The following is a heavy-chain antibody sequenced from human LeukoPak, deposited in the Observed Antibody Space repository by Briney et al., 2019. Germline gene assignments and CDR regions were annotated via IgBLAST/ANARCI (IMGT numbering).Heavy chain of an antibody. Sequence: ASVKVSCKASGYTFTGYYMHWVRQAPGQGLEWMGWINPNSGGTNYAQKFQGWVTMTRDTSISTAYMELSRLRSDDTAVYYCVRDLGYYDSSAPRSNAFGIWGQGTMVTVSS. J-gene: IGHJ3*02. V-gene: IGHV1-2*04. D-gene: IGHD3-22*01. CDR2: INPNSGGT. CDR3: VRDLGYYDSSAPRSNAFGI. CDR1: GYTFTGYY.